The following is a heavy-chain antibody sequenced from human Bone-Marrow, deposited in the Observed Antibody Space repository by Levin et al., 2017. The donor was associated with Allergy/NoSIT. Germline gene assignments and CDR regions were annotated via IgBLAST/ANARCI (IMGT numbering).Heavy chain of an antibody. CDR1: GFTFSSYW. Sequence: ASVKVSCAASGFTFSSYWMSWVRQAPGKGLEWVANIKQDGSEKYYVDSVKGRFTISRDNAKNSLYLQMNSLRAEDTAVYYCAREHYDSSGYSVRYFDRWGRGTLVTVSS. CDR3: AREHYDSSGYSVRYFDR. J-gene: IGHJ2*01. D-gene: IGHD3-22*01. CDR2: IKQDGSEK. V-gene: IGHV3-7*01.